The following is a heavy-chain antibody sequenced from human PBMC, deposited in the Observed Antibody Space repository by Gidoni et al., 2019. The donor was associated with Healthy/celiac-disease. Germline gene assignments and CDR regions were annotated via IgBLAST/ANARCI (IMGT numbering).Heavy chain of an antibody. CDR2: IIPILGIA. CDR3: ASTRGCSSTSCHVSMDV. Sequence: QVQLVQSGAEVKKPGSSVKVSCKASGGTFSSYAISWVRQAPGQGLEWMGRIIPILGIANYAQKFQGRVTITADKSTSTAYMELSSLRSEDTAVYYCASTRGCSSTSCHVSMDVWGQGTTVTVSS. V-gene: IGHV1-69*09. J-gene: IGHJ6*02. D-gene: IGHD2-2*01. CDR1: GGTFSSYA.